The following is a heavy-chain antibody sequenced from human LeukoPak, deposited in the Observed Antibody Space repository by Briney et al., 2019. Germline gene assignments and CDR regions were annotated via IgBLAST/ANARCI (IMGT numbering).Heavy chain of an antibody. Sequence: PGGSLRLSCAASGFTFSSYGMHWVRQAPGKGLEWVAFIRYDGSNKYYADSVKGRFTISRDNSKNTLYLQMNSLRAEDAAVYYCARDQLEPIGGGFDYWGQGTLVTVSS. J-gene: IGHJ4*02. CDR1: GFTFSSYG. V-gene: IGHV3-30*02. CDR2: IRYDGSNK. CDR3: ARDQLEPIGGGFDY. D-gene: IGHD1-1*01.